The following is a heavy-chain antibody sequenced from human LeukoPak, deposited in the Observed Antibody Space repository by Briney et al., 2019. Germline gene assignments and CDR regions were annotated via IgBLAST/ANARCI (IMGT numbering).Heavy chain of an antibody. Sequence: ASVKVSCKASGYTFTGHYIHWVRQAPGQGLEWMGWINPNTGTTNYAQKSQGRVTMTSETSITTAYMELSGLRSDDTAVYFCARGPLLPYFDWFHSWFESWGQGTLVTVS. CDR1: GYTFTGHY. V-gene: IGHV1-2*02. J-gene: IGHJ5*01. CDR2: INPNTGTT. CDR3: ARGPLLPYFDWFHSWFES. D-gene: IGHD3-9*01.